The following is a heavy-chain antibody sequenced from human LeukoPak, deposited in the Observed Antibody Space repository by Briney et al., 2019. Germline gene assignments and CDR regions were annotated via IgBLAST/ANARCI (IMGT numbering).Heavy chain of an antibody. CDR3: ARSLTDYSPED. D-gene: IGHD4-11*01. V-gene: IGHV4-59*01. CDR1: GGSISSYY. CDR2: IYYSGST. J-gene: IGHJ4*02. Sequence: SETLSLTCTVSGGSISSYYWSWIRQPPGKGLEWIGYIYYSGSTNYNPSLKSRVTISVDTSRNQFSLKLSSVTAADTAVYYCARSLTDYSPEDWGQGTLVTVSS.